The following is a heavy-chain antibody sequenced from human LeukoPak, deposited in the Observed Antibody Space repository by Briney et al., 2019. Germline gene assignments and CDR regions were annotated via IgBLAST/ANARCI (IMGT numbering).Heavy chain of an antibody. V-gene: IGHV3-7*01. CDR2: IKQDGSEK. Sequence: GGSLRLSCAASGFTFSSYWMSWVRQAPGKGLEWGANIKQDGSEKYYVDSVKGRFTISRDNAKNSLYLQMNSLRAEDTAVYYCARDPRGYCSGGSCYSSYYYYYMDVWGKGTTVTVSS. J-gene: IGHJ6*03. D-gene: IGHD2-15*01. CDR3: ARDPRGYCSGGSCYSSYYYYYMDV. CDR1: GFTFSSYW.